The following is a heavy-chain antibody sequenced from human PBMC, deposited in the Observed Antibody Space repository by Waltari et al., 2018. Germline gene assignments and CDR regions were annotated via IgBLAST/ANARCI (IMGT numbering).Heavy chain of an antibody. Sequence: QVHLVQSGAEVKKPGASVKVPCTASGCTFTGYYIQWGRRAPGQGLEWMGRINPNSGDTNYAQKFQGRVTLTRDTSINTAYMELSSLKSDDTAVYYCARDLGSDYGNRDYWGQGTLVTVPS. J-gene: IGHJ4*02. CDR1: GCTFTGYY. CDR3: ARDLGSDYGNRDY. D-gene: IGHD4-17*01. V-gene: IGHV1-2*06. CDR2: INPNSGDT.